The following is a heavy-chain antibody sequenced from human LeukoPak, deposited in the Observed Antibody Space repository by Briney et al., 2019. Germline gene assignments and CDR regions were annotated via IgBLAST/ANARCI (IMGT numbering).Heavy chain of an antibody. CDR1: GFTFSSYS. V-gene: IGHV3-21*01. CDR3: ARDPRSSGWYDY. J-gene: IGHJ4*02. D-gene: IGHD6-19*01. CDR2: ISSSSYI. Sequence: GGSLRLSCAASGFTFSSYSMNWVRQAPGKGLEWVSSISSSSYIYYADSVKGRFTISRDNAKNSLYLQMNSLRAEDTAVYNCARDPRSSGWYDYWGQGTLVTVSS.